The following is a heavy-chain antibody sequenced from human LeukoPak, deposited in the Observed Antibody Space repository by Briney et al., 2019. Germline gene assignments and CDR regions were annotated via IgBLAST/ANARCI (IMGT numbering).Heavy chain of an antibody. D-gene: IGHD1-26*01. V-gene: IGHV3-11*05. J-gene: IGHJ4*02. CDR2: ISSSSSYT. CDR3: ARGLVGANRPVDD. CDR1: GFTFSDYY. Sequence: GGSLRLSCAASGFTFSDYYLPWIRQAPGKGLEWVSYISSSSSYTNYADSVKGRFTISRDNAKNSLYLQMNSLTAEDTAVYDCARGLVGANRPVDDWGQGTLVIVSS.